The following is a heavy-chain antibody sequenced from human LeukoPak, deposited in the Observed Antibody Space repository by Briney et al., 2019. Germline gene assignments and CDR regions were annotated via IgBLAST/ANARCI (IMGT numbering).Heavy chain of an antibody. D-gene: IGHD6-13*01. CDR1: GGSFSGYY. CDR3: ARGSYSSSWYGAHYYYGMDV. Sequence: PSETLSLTCAVYGGSFSGYYRSWIRQPPGKGLEWIGEINHSGSTNYNPSLKSRVTISVDTSKNQFSLKLSSVTAADTAVYYCARGSYSSSWYGAHYYYGMDVWGQGTTVTVSS. J-gene: IGHJ6*02. CDR2: INHSGST. V-gene: IGHV4-34*01.